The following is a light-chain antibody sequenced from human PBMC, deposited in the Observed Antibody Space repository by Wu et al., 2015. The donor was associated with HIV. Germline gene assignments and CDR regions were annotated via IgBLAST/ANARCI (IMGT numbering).Light chain of an antibody. CDR3: QQFTTWPYS. CDR2: DAS. V-gene: IGKV3-15*01. J-gene: IGKJ4*01. Sequence: EIVMTQSPATLSTSPGSAASLSCRASQSIYSSLAWYQQKSGQPPRLLIHDASTRAKDVPARFVGSGSGTAFSLTITTLQPEDFATYYCQQFTTWPYSFGGGT. CDR1: QSIYSS.